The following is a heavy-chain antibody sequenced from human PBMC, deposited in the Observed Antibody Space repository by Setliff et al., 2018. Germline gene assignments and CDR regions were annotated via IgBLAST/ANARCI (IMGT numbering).Heavy chain of an antibody. CDR1: GYSFTSYW. Sequence: GESLKISCKGSGYSFTSYWIGWVRQMPGKGLEWMGIIYPGDSDTRYSPSFQGQVTISADKSISTAYLQWSSLKASATAMYYCARVYAAVVGYYYYYMDVWGKGTTVTVSS. CDR2: IYPGDSDT. J-gene: IGHJ6*03. V-gene: IGHV5-51*01. CDR3: ARVYAAVVGYYYYYMDV. D-gene: IGHD6-19*01.